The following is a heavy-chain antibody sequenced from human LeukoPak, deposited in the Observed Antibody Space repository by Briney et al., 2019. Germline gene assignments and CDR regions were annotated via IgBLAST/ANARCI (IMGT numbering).Heavy chain of an antibody. CDR1: GFTFDDYA. J-gene: IGHJ4*02. CDR3: AKALYGSGSLDY. Sequence: PGRSLRLSCAASGFTFDDYAMHWVRQAPGKGLEWVSGISWNSGSIGYADSVKGRFTISRDNAKNSLYLQMNSLRAEDTALYYCAKALYGSGSLDYRGQGTLVTVSS. D-gene: IGHD3-10*01. V-gene: IGHV3-9*01. CDR2: ISWNSGSI.